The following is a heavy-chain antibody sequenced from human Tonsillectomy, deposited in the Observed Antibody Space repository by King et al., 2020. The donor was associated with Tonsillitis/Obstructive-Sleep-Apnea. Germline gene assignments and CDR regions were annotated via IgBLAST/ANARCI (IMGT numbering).Heavy chain of an antibody. CDR3: ARDHCSSTSCYGNYYYMDV. Sequence: VQLQESGPGLVKPSETLSLTCTVSGGSISSYYWSWIRQPPGKGLEWIGFIFYSGSPTYNPSLKSRVTISVDTSKNQFSLKLSSVTAADTAVYYCARDHCSSTSCYGNYYYMDVWGKGTTVTVSS. CDR2: IFYSGSP. CDR1: GGSISSYY. D-gene: IGHD2-2*01. J-gene: IGHJ6*03. V-gene: IGHV4-59*01.